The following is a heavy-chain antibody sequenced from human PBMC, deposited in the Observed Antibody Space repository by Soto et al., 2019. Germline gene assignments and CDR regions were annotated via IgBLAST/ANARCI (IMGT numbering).Heavy chain of an antibody. CDR1: GFTFNNYV. V-gene: IGHV3-23*01. D-gene: IGHD3-10*01. CDR2: ISGSTVTT. Sequence: DVQLLESGGGLVQPGGSLRLSCAASGFTFNNYVMSWVRQAPGKGLEWVATISGSTVTTFYADSVKGRFTISRDNSQNTLYLQMNSLRAEDAAIYYCAKRGVDWFNWGLFDVWGPGTMVTVSS. J-gene: IGHJ3*01. CDR3: AKRGVDWFNWGLFDV.